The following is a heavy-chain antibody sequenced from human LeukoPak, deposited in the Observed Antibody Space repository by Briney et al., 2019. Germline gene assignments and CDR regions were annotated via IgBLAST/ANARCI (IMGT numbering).Heavy chain of an antibody. CDR1: GYSISSGYY. CDR2: INHSGST. V-gene: IGHV4-38-2*01. CDR3: ASLISYGPSDY. Sequence: SETLSLTCAVSGYSISSGYYWGWIRQPPGKGLEWIGEINHSGSTNYNPSLKSRVTISVDTSKNQFSLKLSSVTAADTAVYYCASLISYGPSDYWGQGTLVTVSS. D-gene: IGHD5-18*01. J-gene: IGHJ4*02.